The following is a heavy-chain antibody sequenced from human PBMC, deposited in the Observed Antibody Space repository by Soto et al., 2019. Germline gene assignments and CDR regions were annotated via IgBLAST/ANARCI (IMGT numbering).Heavy chain of an antibody. CDR2: IYHSGST. CDR1: GGSISSGGYS. CDR3: ARGPSFH. V-gene: IGHV4-30-2*01. Sequence: SLTCAVSGGSISSGGYSWSWIRQPPGKGLEWIGYIYHSGSTYYNPSLKSRVTISVDRSKNQFSLKLSSVTAADTAVYYCARGPSFHWGQGTLVTVSS. J-gene: IGHJ4*02.